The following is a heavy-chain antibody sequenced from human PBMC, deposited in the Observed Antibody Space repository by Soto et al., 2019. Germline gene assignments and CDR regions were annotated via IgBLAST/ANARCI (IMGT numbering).Heavy chain of an antibody. CDR1: GGSISSGGYS. V-gene: IGHV4-30-2*01. CDR3: ASTYYDFWSGYYPGVDYYGMDV. J-gene: IGHJ6*02. Sequence: SETLSLTCAVSGGSISSGGYSWSWIRQPPGKGLEWIGYIYHSGSTYYNPSLKSRVTISVDRSKNQFSLKLSSVTAADTAVYYCASTYYDFWSGYYPGVDYYGMDVWGQGTTVTVSS. D-gene: IGHD3-3*01. CDR2: IYHSGST.